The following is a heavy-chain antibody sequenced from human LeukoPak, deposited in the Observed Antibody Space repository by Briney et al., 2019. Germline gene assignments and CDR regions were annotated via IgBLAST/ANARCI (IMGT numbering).Heavy chain of an antibody. CDR1: GYTFTSYA. CDR3: ARVAMVRGEDYFDY. V-gene: IGHV1-3*01. D-gene: IGHD3-10*01. Sequence: GASVKVSCKASGYTFTSYAMHWVRQAPGQRLEWMGWINAGNGNTKYSQKFQGRVTITRDTSASTAYMELSSLRPEDTAVYYCARVAMVRGEDYFDYWGQGTLVTVSS. CDR2: INAGNGNT. J-gene: IGHJ4*02.